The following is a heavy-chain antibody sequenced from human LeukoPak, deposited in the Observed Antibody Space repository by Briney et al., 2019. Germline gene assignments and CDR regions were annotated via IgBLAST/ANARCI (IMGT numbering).Heavy chain of an antibody. J-gene: IGHJ4*02. CDR3: ATDTEMGIAVASTLGY. CDR2: FDPEDGET. CDR1: GYTLTELS. Sequence: ASVKVSCKVSGYTLTELSMHWVRQAPGKGLEWMGGFDPEDGETINAQKFQGRVTMTEDTSTDTAYMELSSLRSEDTAVYYCATDTEMGIAVASTLGYWGQGTLVTVSS. V-gene: IGHV1-24*01. D-gene: IGHD6-19*01.